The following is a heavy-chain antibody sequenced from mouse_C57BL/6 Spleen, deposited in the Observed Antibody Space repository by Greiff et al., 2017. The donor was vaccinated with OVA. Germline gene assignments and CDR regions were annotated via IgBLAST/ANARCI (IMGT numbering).Heavy chain of an antibody. Sequence: VQLKQSGAELVRPGASVTLSCKASGYTFTDYEMHWVKQTPVHGLEWIGAIDPETGGTAYNQKFKGKAILTADKSSSTAYMELRSLTSEDSAVYYCTRYKDSAWFAYWGQGTLVTVSA. CDR3: TRYKDSAWFAY. V-gene: IGHV1-15*01. D-gene: IGHD1-3*01. J-gene: IGHJ3*01. CDR1: GYTFTDYE. CDR2: IDPETGGT.